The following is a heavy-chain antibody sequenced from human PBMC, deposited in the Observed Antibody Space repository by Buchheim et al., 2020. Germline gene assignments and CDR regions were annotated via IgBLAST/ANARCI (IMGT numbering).Heavy chain of an antibody. J-gene: IGHJ4*02. CDR2: INPRGGSA. CDR1: GYTFTSYY. D-gene: IGHD6-6*01. CDR3: AKSYDYFSSSPFDY. V-gene: IGHV1-46*01. Sequence: QVQLVQSGAEVKKPGASVKVSCQASGYTFTSYYIHWVRQAPGQGLEWMGIINPRGGSATYAQKFQGRVTMTRETSTGTVYMELSSLRSEDTAVYYCAKSYDYFSSSPFDYWGQGTL.